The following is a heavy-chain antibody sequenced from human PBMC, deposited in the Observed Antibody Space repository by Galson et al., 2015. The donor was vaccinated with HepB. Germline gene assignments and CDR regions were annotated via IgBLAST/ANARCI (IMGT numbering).Heavy chain of an antibody. D-gene: IGHD3-22*01. V-gene: IGHV1-69*13. CDR2: IIPIFGTA. CDR3: ARRQMDSSGYYYDAWGYYFGY. J-gene: IGHJ4*02. Sequence: SVKVSCKASGGTFSSYAISWVRQAPGQGLEWMGGIIPIFGTANYAQKFQGRVTITADESTSTAYMELSSLRSEDTAVYYCARRQMDSSGYYYDAWGYYFGYWGQGTLVTVSS. CDR1: GGTFSSYA.